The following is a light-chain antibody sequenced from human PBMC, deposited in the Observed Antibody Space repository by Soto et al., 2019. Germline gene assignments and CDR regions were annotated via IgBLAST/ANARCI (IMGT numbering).Light chain of an antibody. V-gene: IGKV3-15*01. CDR3: QQYNNWPPIT. CDR1: QSVSSN. CDR2: GAS. J-gene: IGKJ5*01. Sequence: EIVMTQSPATLSVSPGEKATPSCRARQSVSSNLAWYQQKPGQAPRLLIYGASTRATGIPARFSGSGSGTEFTLTISSLQSEDFAVYYCQQYNNWPPITFGQGTRLEIK.